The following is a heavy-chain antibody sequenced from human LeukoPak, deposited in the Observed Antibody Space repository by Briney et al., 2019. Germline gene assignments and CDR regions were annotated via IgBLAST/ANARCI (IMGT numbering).Heavy chain of an antibody. CDR2: ISTDGVNT. Sequence: GGSLRLSCEASGFTFRNHAMNWVRQTPGKGLEWVSSISTDGVNTYYADSVKGRFTISRDTSKDTLYLQMNSLSAEDTAVYYCARCTKYTTGWCNWFDPWGQGTLVTVSS. CDR1: GFTFRNHA. CDR3: ARCTKYTTGWCNWFDP. J-gene: IGHJ5*02. D-gene: IGHD6-19*01. V-gene: IGHV3-23*01.